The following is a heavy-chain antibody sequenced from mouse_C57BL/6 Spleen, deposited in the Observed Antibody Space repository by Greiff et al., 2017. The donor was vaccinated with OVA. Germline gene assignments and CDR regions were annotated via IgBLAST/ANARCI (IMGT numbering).Heavy chain of an antibody. V-gene: IGHV1-4*01. CDR3: AMIYDGYSDY. CDR1: GYTFTSYT. D-gene: IGHD2-3*01. CDR2: INPSSGYT. Sequence: VQLQQSGADLARPGASVKMSCKASGYTFTSYTMHWVKQRPGQGLEWLGYINPSSGYTKYNQKFKDKATLTADKSSSTAYLQLSSLTSEDSAVYYWAMIYDGYSDYWGQGTTLTVSS. J-gene: IGHJ2*01.